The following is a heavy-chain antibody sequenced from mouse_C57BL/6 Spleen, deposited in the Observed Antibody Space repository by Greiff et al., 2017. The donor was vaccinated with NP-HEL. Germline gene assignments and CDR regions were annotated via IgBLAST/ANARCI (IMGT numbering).Heavy chain of an antibody. J-gene: IGHJ2*01. CDR3: ARGGYDYDRVFDY. D-gene: IGHD2-4*01. CDR1: GYTFTSYW. CDR2: INPSSGYT. V-gene: IGHV1-7*01. Sequence: QVQLQQSGAELVKPGASVKLSCKASGYTFTSYWMHWVKQRPGQGLEWIGYINPSSGYTKYNQKFKDKATLTADKSSSTAYMQLSSLTYEDSAVYYCARGGYDYDRVFDYWGQGTTLTVSS.